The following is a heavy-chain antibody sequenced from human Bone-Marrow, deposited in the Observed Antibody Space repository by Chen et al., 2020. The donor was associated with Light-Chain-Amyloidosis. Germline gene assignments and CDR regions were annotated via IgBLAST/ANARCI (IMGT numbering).Heavy chain of an antibody. D-gene: IGHD2-15*01. J-gene: IGHJ4*02. CDR1: GFTFSSYA. Sequence: ELQLLESGGGLVQPGGSLRLSCAASGFTFSSYAMSWVRQAPGKGLEWVSAISGSGGSTYYADSVKGRFTISRDNSKNTLYLQMNSLRAEDTAVYYCAKGGIVVVVAATTFDYWGQGTLVTVSS. CDR2: ISGSGGST. V-gene: IGHV3-23*01. CDR3: AKGGIVVVVAATTFDY.